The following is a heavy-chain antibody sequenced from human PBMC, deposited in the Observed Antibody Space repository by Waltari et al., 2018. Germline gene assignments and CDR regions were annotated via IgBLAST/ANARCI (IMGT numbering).Heavy chain of an antibody. Sequence: QVQLQESGPGLVKPSETLSLTCTVPGGSISSSYWSWIRQPPGKGLEWSGYIYYSGSTNYNPSLKSRVTISVDTSKNQFSLKLSSVTAADTAVYYCASLGEALDYWGQGTLVTVSS. V-gene: IGHV4-59*01. CDR2: IYYSGST. CDR1: GGSISSSY. J-gene: IGHJ4*02. CDR3: ASLGEALDY.